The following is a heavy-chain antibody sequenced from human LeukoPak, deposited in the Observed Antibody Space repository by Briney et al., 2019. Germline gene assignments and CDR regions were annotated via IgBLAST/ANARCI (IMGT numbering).Heavy chain of an antibody. D-gene: IGHD2-8*01. CDR2: IFYSGST. Sequence: SETLSLTCTVSGGSISTSNYYWGWIRQPPGKGLEWIGNIFYSGSTYYSPSLRSRVTISLDTSRNQFSLKLNSVTAADTAVYYCARDRYCTLWGQGALVTVSS. J-gene: IGHJ4*02. CDR1: GGSISTSNYY. V-gene: IGHV4-39*02. CDR3: ARDRYCTL.